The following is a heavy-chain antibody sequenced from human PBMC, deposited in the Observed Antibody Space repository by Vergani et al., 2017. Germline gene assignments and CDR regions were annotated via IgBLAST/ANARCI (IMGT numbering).Heavy chain of an antibody. CDR3: ATKSCGTPGGQIGYFRE. V-gene: IGHV3-30*03. J-gene: IGHJ1*01. D-gene: IGHD1-1*01. CDR2: ISYDGTQK. CDR1: GFTSSYYG. Sequence: QVHLVESGGGVVQPGRSLRLSCVVSGFTSSYYGMHWVRQAPGKGLEWGAVISYDGTQKYYADSVKGRFTIPRDNSKSTLYLQMNSLRTEDTAVYYCATKSCGTPGGQIGYFREWGQGTLVTVSA.